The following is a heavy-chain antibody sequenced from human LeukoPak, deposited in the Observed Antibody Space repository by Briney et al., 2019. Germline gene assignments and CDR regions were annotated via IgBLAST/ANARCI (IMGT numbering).Heavy chain of an antibody. CDR3: AKDPTHIVVVTAFDY. J-gene: IGHJ4*02. CDR2: IWYDGSNK. CDR1: GFTFSSYG. V-gene: IGHV3-33*06. D-gene: IGHD2-21*02. Sequence: GGSLRLSCAASGFTFSSYGMHWVRQAPGKGLEWVAVIWYDGSNKYYADSVEGRFTISRDNSKNTLYLQMNSLRAEDTAVYYCAKDPTHIVVVTAFDYWGQGTLVTVSS.